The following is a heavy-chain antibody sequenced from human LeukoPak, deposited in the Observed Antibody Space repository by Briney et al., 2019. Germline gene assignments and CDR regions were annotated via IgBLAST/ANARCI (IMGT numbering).Heavy chain of an antibody. CDR1: GYFITSGYF. CDR2: ISQSGYT. D-gene: IGHD6-19*01. Sequence: SETLSLTCSVSGYFITSGYFWGWIRQPPGKGPEWIGSISQSGYTYYNPSLKSRVTISVDTSKNHFSLKLSSVTAADTAVYYCARTLVAATDYFDYWGQGALVTVSS. V-gene: IGHV4-38-2*02. J-gene: IGHJ4*02. CDR3: ARTLVAATDYFDY.